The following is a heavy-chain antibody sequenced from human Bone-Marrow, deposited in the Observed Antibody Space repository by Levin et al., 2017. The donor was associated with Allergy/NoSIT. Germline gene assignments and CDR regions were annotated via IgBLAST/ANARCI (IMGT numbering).Heavy chain of an antibody. D-gene: IGHD3-3*01. CDR3: AREGPPETHDDFWSGYYYYYGMDV. CDR2: ISAYNGNT. CDR1: GYTFTSYG. J-gene: IGHJ6*02. Sequence: ASVKVSCKASGYTFTSYGISWVRQAPGQGLEWMGWISAYNGNTNYAQKLQGRVTMTTDTSTSTAYMELRSLRSDDTAVYYCAREGPPETHDDFWSGYYYYYGMDVWGQGTTVTVSS. V-gene: IGHV1-18*01.